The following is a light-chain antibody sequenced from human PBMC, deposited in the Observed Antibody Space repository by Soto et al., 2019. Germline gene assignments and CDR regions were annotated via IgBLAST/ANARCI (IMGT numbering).Light chain of an antibody. Sequence: TVLTQSPGTLSLSPGERATLSFRASQSVSSSYLAWYQQKPGQAPRLLIYGASSRATGIPDRFSGSGSGTDFTLTISSLQPEDFATYYCQRDYNNIRTFGQGTKVDIK. V-gene: IGKV3-20*01. CDR1: QSVSSSY. J-gene: IGKJ1*01. CDR3: QRDYNNIRT. CDR2: GAS.